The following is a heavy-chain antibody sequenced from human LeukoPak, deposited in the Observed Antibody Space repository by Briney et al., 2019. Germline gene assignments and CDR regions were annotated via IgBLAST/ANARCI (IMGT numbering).Heavy chain of an antibody. D-gene: IGHD7-27*01. CDR1: GGSISSSIYY. CDR3: ARLGSAGPRRYFDY. J-gene: IGHJ4*02. V-gene: IGHV4-39*02. CDR2: IYYSGST. Sequence: SETLSLTCTVSGGSISSSIYYWDWIRQPPGKGLEWIGSIYYSGSTYYHPSLKSRVTISVDTSKNHFSLKLSSVTAADTAVYYCARLGSAGPRRYFDYWGQGTLVTVSS.